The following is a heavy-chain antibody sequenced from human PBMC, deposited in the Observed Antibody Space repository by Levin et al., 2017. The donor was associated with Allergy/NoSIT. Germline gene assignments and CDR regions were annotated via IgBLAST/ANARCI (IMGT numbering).Heavy chain of an antibody. CDR1: GYTFTSYG. D-gene: IGHD3-16*02. J-gene: IGHJ4*02. CDR3: ARRGYDYVWGSYRSEYYFDY. CDR2: ISAYNGNT. Sequence: VASVKVSCKASGYTFTSYGISWVRQAPGQGLEWMGWISAYNGNTNYAQKLQGRVTMTTDTSTSTAYMELRSLRSDDTAVYYCARRGYDYVWGSYRSEYYFDYWGQGTLVTVSS. V-gene: IGHV1-18*01.